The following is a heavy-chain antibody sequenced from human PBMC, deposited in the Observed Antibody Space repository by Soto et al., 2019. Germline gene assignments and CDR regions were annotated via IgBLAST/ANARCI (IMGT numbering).Heavy chain of an antibody. D-gene: IGHD2-15*01. Sequence: GGSLRLSFTASGFTFTSYGMGWVRQAPGKGLQGVATIGCDGGQTHYKDSVKVRVSISIDNSKNTVYLQMDSLRAEDTAMYFCASDVGLHSDDFFPXWGQGTQVTVSX. J-gene: IGHJ4*02. CDR1: GFTFTSYG. CDR3: ASDVGLHSDDFFPX. V-gene: IGHV3-23*01. CDR2: IGCDGGQT.